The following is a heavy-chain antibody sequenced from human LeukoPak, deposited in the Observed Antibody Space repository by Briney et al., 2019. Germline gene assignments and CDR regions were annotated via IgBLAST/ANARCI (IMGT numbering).Heavy chain of an antibody. CDR2: INAGNGNT. Sequence: ASVKVSCKASGYTFTSHAMHWVRQAPGQRLEWMGWINAGNGNTKYSQKFQGRVTMTRDTSISTAYMELSRLRSDDTAVYYCARATTVTDALDIWGQGTMVTVSS. V-gene: IGHV1-3*01. CDR1: GYTFTSHA. J-gene: IGHJ3*02. CDR3: ARATTVTDALDI. D-gene: IGHD4-17*01.